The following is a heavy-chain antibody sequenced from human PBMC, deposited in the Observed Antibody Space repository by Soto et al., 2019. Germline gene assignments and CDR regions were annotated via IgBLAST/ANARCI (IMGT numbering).Heavy chain of an antibody. CDR2: ISGTGGT. CDR3: AKDRRGAYCSGGICYSPDY. J-gene: IGHJ4*02. Sequence: EVQLWESGGGLVQPGGSLRLSCAVSGFTFSSHVMSWVRQAPGKGLEWISAISGTGGTYYADSVKGRFTISRDNSKNALYLQMNSLRYEDTAVYYCAKDRRGAYCSGGICYSPDYWGQGTLVIVSS. D-gene: IGHD2-15*01. V-gene: IGHV3-23*01. CDR1: GFTFSSHV.